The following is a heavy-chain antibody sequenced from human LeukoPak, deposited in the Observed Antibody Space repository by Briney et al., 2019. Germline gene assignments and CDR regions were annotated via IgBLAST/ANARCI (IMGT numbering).Heavy chain of an antibody. J-gene: IGHJ6*02. V-gene: IGHV3-9*01. CDR3: AAAAGIYYYGMDV. CDR1: GFTFDDYA. D-gene: IGHD6-13*01. Sequence: PGRSLRLSCAASGFTFDDYAMHWVRQAPGKGLEWVSGISWNSGSIGYADSVKGRFTISRDNAKNSLYLQINSLRAEDTALYYCAAAAGIYYYGMDVWGQGITVTVSS. CDR2: ISWNSGSI.